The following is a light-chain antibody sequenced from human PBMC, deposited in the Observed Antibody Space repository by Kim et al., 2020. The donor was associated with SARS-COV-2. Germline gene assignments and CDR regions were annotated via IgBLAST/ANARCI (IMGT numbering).Light chain of an antibody. Sequence: SYELTQPPSVSVAPGKTARITCGGNNIGSKSVHWYQQKPGQAPVLVIYYDSDRPSGIPERFSGSNSGNTATLTISRVEAGDEADYYCQVWASSSDRVFGG. CDR2: YDS. J-gene: IGLJ3*02. CDR3: QVWASSSDRV. V-gene: IGLV3-21*04. CDR1: NIGSKS.